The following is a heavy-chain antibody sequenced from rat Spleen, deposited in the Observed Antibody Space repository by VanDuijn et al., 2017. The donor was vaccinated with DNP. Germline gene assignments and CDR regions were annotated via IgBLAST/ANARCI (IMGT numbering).Heavy chain of an antibody. CDR2: MWYDGDT. Sequence: QVQLKESGPGLVQPSETLSLTCTVSGFSLTTYSVSWVRQPSGKGPEWMGKMWYDGDTAYNSALKSRLSISRDTSKSQVFLKMNSEQTEDTAMYFCARWDYDGWFAYWGQGTLVTVSS. V-gene: IGHV2-16*01. D-gene: IGHD1-12*02. CDR3: ARWDYDGWFAY. J-gene: IGHJ3*01. CDR1: GFSLTTYS.